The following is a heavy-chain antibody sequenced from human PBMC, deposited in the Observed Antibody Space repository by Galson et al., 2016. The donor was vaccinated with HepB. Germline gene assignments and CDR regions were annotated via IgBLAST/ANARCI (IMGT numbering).Heavy chain of an antibody. CDR3: ARGGYYDSSGSLRY. D-gene: IGHD3-22*01. V-gene: IGHV1-46*01. CDR2: INPSGGST. J-gene: IGHJ4*02. Sequence: SVKVSCKASGYTFTGYHIHWVRQAPGQGLEWMGVINPSGGSTKDAQKFQGRVTMTRDTSTSTVYMELSSLRSEDTAVYLCARGGYYDSSGSLRYWGQGTLVTVSS. CDR1: GYTFTGYH.